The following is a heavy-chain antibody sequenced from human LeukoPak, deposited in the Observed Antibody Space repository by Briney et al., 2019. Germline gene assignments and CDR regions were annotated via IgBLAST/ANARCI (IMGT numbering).Heavy chain of an antibody. Sequence: ASVKVSCKASGYTFTGYYIHWVRQAPGQGLEWMGWINPNIGGTTYAQRFHGRVTMTRDTSIGTAYMELSRLRSDDTAMYYCSVRIAAAGTTHFDYWGQGTLVTVSS. D-gene: IGHD6-13*01. CDR2: INPNIGGT. CDR1: GYTFTGYY. V-gene: IGHV1-2*02. CDR3: SVRIAAAGTTHFDY. J-gene: IGHJ4*02.